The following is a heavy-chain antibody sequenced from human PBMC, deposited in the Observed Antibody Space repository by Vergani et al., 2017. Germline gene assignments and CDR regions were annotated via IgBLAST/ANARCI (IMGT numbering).Heavy chain of an antibody. Sequence: VQLVESGGGVVQPGRSLKLSCAASGFTFSGSAMHWVRQASGKGLEWVGRIRSKANSYATAYAASVKGRFTISRDNAKNSLYLQMNSLRAEDTAVYYCARDRARTRSVEVDTATEYYYYGMDVWGQGTTVTVSS. V-gene: IGHV3-73*01. D-gene: IGHD5-18*01. J-gene: IGHJ6*02. CDR1: GFTFSGSA. CDR3: ARDRARTRSVEVDTATEYYYYGMDV. CDR2: IRSKANSYAT.